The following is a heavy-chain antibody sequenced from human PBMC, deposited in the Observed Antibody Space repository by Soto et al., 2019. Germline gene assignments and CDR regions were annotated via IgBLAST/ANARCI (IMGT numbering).Heavy chain of an antibody. CDR2: ISDSGST. CDR3: ARRIRNYFAMDV. Sequence: SETLSLTCTVSGGSISSYYWSWIRQVPGKGLEWIGYISDSGSTNYNPSLKSRVTISVDTSNNQFSLRLSSVTAADTAVYYCARRIRNYFAMDVWGQGTTVTVSS. V-gene: IGHV4-59*08. D-gene: IGHD1-7*01. J-gene: IGHJ6*02. CDR1: GGSISSYY.